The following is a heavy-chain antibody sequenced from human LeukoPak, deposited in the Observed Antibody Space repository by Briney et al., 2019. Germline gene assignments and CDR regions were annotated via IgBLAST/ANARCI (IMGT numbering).Heavy chain of an antibody. CDR1: GGSFSGYY. CDR3: ARGPYSYDSSGAFDI. CDR2: INHSGRT. Sequence: SETLSLTCAVFGGSFSGYYWSWIRQPPGKGLEWMGEINHSGRTNYNPSLKSRVTISVDTSKNQFSLKLSSVTAADTAVYFCARGPYSYDSSGAFDIWGQGTMVTVSS. D-gene: IGHD3-22*01. V-gene: IGHV4-34*01. J-gene: IGHJ3*02.